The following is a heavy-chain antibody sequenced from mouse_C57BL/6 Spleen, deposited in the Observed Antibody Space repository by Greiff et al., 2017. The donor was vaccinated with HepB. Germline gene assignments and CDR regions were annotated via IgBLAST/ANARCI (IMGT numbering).Heavy chain of an antibody. J-gene: IGHJ2*01. CDR2: IDPSDSYT. CDR3: ARAGGYEFSFDY. Sequence: QVQLKQPGAELVMPGASVKLSCKASGYTFTSYWMHWVKQRPGQGLEWIGEIDPSDSYTNYNQKFKGKSTLTVDKSSSTAYMQLSSLTSEDSAVYYCARAGGYEFSFDYWGQGTTLTVSS. CDR1: GYTFTSYW. D-gene: IGHD2-3*01. V-gene: IGHV1-69*01.